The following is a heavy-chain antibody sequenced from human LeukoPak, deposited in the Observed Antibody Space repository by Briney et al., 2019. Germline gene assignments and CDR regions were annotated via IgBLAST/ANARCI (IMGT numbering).Heavy chain of an antibody. CDR1: GFTFDDYA. Sequence: PGGSLRLSCAASGFTFDDYAMHWVRQAPGKGLEWVSGIRWYSGSIGYADSVKGRFTISRDNAKNSLYLQMNSLRAEDMALYYCAKGIVATIGLYFDYWGQGTLVTVSS. V-gene: IGHV3-9*03. D-gene: IGHD5-12*01. J-gene: IGHJ4*02. CDR2: IRWYSGSI. CDR3: AKGIVATIGLYFDY.